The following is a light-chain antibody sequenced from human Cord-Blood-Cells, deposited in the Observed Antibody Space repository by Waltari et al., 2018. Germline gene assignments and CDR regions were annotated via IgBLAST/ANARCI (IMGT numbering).Light chain of an antibody. CDR1: QSISTY. CDR2: AAS. Sequence: DIQMTQSPSSLHASVGDRVTITCRQSQSISTYLNWYQQKPGKAPKLLIYAASSLQSGVPSRFSGSGSGTDFTLTISSLQPEDFATYYCQQSYSTPLTFGGGTKVEIK. J-gene: IGKJ4*01. CDR3: QQSYSTPLT. V-gene: IGKV1-39*01.